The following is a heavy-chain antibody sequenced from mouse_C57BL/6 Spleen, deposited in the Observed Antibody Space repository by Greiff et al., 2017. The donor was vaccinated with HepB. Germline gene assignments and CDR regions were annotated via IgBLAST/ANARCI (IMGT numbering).Heavy chain of an antibody. CDR3: AREGTLCYFDY. CDR2: ISYDGSN. V-gene: IGHV3-6*01. J-gene: IGHJ2*01. CDR1: GYSITSGYY. D-gene: IGHD1-1*01. Sequence: DVQLQESGPGLVKPSQSLSLTCSVTGYSITSGYYWNWIRQFPGNKLEWMGYISYDGSNNYNPSLKNRISITRDTSKNQFFLKLNSVTTEDTATYYCAREGTLCYFDYWGQGTTLTVSS.